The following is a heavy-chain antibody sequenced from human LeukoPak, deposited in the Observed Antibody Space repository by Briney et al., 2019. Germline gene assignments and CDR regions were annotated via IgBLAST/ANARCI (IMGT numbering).Heavy chain of an antibody. J-gene: IGHJ6*03. V-gene: IGHV3-48*03. CDR2: ISSSGSTI. CDR1: GFTFSSYE. D-gene: IGHD2-21*02. CDR3: ARGIHIVVVTSTYYMEV. Sequence: GGSLRLSCAASGFTFSSYEMNWVRQAPGKGLEWVSYISSSGSTIYYADSVKGRFTISRDNAKNSLYLQMNSLRAEDTAVYYCARGIHIVVVTSTYYMEVWGKGTPVTVSS.